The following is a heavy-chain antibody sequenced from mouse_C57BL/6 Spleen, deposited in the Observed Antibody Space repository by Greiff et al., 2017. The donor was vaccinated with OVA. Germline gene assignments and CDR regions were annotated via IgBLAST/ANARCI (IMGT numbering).Heavy chain of an antibody. CDR1: GFSLTSYA. CDR3: AISITTVVATGAMDY. J-gene: IGHJ4*01. Sequence: VKLMESGPGLVAPSQSLSITCTVSGFSLTSYAISWVRQPPGKGLEWLGEICTGGGTNYNSALKSRLSISKDNSKSQVFLKMNSLQTDDTARYDCAISITTVVATGAMDYWGQGTSVTVSS. CDR2: ICTGGGT. D-gene: IGHD1-1*01. V-gene: IGHV2-9-1*01.